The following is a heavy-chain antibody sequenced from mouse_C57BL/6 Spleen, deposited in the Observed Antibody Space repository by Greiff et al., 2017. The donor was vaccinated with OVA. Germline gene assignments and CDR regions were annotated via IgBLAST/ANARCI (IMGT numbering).Heavy chain of an antibody. CDR1: GFTFSDYG. V-gene: IGHV5-17*01. J-gene: IGHJ4*01. Sequence: EVQLVESGGGLVKPGGSLKLSCAASGFTFSDYGMHWVRQAPEKGLEWVAYISSGSSTIYYADTVKGRFTISRDNAKNTLFLQMTSLRSEDTAMYYCARGLYYSNYYAMDYWGQGTSVTVSS. CDR3: ARGLYYSNYYAMDY. D-gene: IGHD2-5*01. CDR2: ISSGSSTI.